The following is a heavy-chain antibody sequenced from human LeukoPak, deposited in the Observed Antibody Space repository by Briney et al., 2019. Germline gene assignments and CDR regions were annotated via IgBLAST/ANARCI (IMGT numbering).Heavy chain of an antibody. V-gene: IGHV1-18*01. CDR2: ISAYNGNT. Sequence: ASVKVSCKASGYTITSYGISWVRQARGQGLEWMGWISAYNGNTNYAQKLQGRVTMTTDTSTSTAYMELRSLRSDDTAVYYCARAATSSGYDWVDFDYWGQGTLVTVSS. J-gene: IGHJ4*02. CDR3: ARAATSSGYDWVDFDY. CDR1: GYTITSYG. D-gene: IGHD5-12*01.